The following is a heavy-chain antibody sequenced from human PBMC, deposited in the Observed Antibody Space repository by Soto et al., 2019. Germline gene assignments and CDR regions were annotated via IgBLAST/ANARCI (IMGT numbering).Heavy chain of an antibody. CDR2: IDPSDSYT. CDR1: GYSFTSYW. V-gene: IGHV5-10-1*01. Sequence: LGESLKISCKGSGYSFTSYWISWVRQMPGKGLEWMGRIDPSDSYTNYSPSFQGHVTISADKSISTAYLQWSSLKASDTAMYYWARLDGDYYYYYGMDVWGQGTTVTVSS. D-gene: IGHD4-17*01. CDR3: ARLDGDYYYYYGMDV. J-gene: IGHJ6*02.